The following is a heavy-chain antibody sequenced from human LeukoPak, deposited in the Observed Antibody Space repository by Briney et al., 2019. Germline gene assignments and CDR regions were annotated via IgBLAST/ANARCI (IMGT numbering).Heavy chain of an antibody. J-gene: IGHJ4*02. D-gene: IGHD6-19*01. V-gene: IGHV3-30*02. Sequence: GGSLRLSCAASGFTFSNNWMTWVRQAPGKGLEWVSVIRYDGNNKYYADSVKGRFTISRDNSKNTLYLQMNSLESEDTAVYYCAKDRWGAVASFDYWGQGTLVTVSS. CDR2: IRYDGNNK. CDR1: GFTFSNNW. CDR3: AKDRWGAVASFDY.